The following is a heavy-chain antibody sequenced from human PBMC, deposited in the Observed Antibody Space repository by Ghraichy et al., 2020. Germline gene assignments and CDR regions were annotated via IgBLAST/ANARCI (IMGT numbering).Heavy chain of an antibody. CDR1: GFTFNSYW. Sequence: GGSLRLSCAASGFTFNSYWMHWVRQAPGEGLEWVSRINSGGTNMFYADSVKGRFTISRDNAKNTLYLQMNSLRAEDTAVYYCAREYCRGDSCFFGTGWSHFDYWGQGTLVTVSS. V-gene: IGHV3-74*01. D-gene: IGHD2-15*01. J-gene: IGHJ4*02. CDR3: AREYCRGDSCFFGTGWSHFDY. CDR2: INSGGTNM.